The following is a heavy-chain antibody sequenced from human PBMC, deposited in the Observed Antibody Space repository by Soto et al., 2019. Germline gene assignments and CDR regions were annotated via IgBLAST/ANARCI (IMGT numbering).Heavy chain of an antibody. CDR2: ISGSGGST. D-gene: IGHD2-8*01. Sequence: PGGSLRLSCAASGFTFSSYAMSWVRQAPGKGLEWVSAISGSGGSTYYADSVKGRFTISRDNSKNTLYLQMNGLRAEDTAVYYCAKDLERGYCTNGVCYFDYWGQGTLVTV. CDR3: AKDLERGYCTNGVCYFDY. V-gene: IGHV3-23*01. CDR1: GFTFSSYA. J-gene: IGHJ4*02.